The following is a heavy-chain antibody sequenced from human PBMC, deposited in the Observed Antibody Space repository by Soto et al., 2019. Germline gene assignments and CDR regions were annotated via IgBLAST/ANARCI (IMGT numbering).Heavy chain of an antibody. CDR2: IYHSGST. CDR1: GGSISSGGYS. J-gene: IGHJ4*02. V-gene: IGHV4-30-2*01. Sequence: NPSETLSLTCAVSGGSISSGGYSWSWIRQPPGKGLEWIGYIYHSGSTYYNPSLKSRVTISVDRSKNQFSLKLSSVTAADTAVYYCARGWGYVDYWGQGTLVTVSS. CDR3: ARGWGYVDY. D-gene: IGHD2-15*01.